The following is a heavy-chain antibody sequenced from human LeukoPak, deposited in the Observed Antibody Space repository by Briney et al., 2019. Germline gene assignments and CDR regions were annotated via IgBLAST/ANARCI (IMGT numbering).Heavy chain of an antibody. CDR1: GFTFSNAW. Sequence: GGSLRLSCAASGFTFSNAWTSWVRQAPGKGLEWVGRIKSKTDGGTTDYAAPVKGRFTISRDDSKNTLYLQMNSLKTEDTAVYYCTTSLTYYYDSSGYYYFNQDAFDIWGQGTMVTVSS. J-gene: IGHJ3*02. D-gene: IGHD3-22*01. V-gene: IGHV3-15*01. CDR2: IKSKTDGGTT. CDR3: TTSLTYYYDSSGYYYFNQDAFDI.